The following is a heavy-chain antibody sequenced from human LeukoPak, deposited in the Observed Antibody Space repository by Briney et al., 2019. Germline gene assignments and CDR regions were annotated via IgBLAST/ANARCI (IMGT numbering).Heavy chain of an antibody. D-gene: IGHD7-27*01. Sequence: GASVKVSCKASGYTFTGYYMPWVRQAPGQGLEWMGWINPNSGGTNYAQKFQGRVTMTRDTSISTAYMELSRLRSDDTAVYYCARGVGTNWGHNDAFDIWGQGTMVTVSS. J-gene: IGHJ3*02. CDR1: GYTFTGYY. CDR3: ARGVGTNWGHNDAFDI. CDR2: INPNSGGT. V-gene: IGHV1-2*02.